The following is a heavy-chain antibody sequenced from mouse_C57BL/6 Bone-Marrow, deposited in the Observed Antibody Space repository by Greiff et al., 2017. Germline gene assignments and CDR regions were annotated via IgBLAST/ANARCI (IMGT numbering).Heavy chain of an antibody. Sequence: EVKLMESGGGLVKPGGSLKLSCAASGFTFSDYGMHWVRQSPEKGLEWVAYISSGSSTIYYADTVKGRFTISRDNAKNTLFLQMTSLRSEDTAMYYCARDGDFDYWGQGTTLTVSS. CDR3: ARDGDFDY. CDR2: ISSGSSTI. CDR1: GFTFSDYG. J-gene: IGHJ2*01. V-gene: IGHV5-17*01.